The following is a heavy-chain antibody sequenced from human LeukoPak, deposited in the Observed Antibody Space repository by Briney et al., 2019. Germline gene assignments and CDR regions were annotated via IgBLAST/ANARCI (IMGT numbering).Heavy chain of an antibody. V-gene: IGHV3-48*01. Sequence: GGSLRLSCAGFGFTFSTYSMNWVRQAPGKGLEWISFISSSSNTIYYADSVKGRFTISRDNAKNSLFLQMNSLRADDTAVYYCASLYDSSGYYFLHWGQGTLVTVSP. D-gene: IGHD3-22*01. J-gene: IGHJ4*02. CDR2: ISSSSNTI. CDR3: ASLYDSSGYYFLH. CDR1: GFTFSTYS.